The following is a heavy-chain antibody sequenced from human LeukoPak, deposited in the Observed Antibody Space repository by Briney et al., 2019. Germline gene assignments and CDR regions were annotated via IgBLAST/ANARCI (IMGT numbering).Heavy chain of an antibody. J-gene: IGHJ4*02. V-gene: IGHV3-66*02. CDR1: GFTVSSNY. D-gene: IGHD3-10*01. Sequence: RTGGSLRLSCAASGFTVSSNYMSWVRQAPGKGLEWVSVIYSGGSTYYADSVKGRFTISRDNSTNTLYLQMNSLRAEDTAVYYCARESGGSLLAFDYWGQGTLVTVSS. CDR3: ARESGGSLLAFDY. CDR2: IYSGGST.